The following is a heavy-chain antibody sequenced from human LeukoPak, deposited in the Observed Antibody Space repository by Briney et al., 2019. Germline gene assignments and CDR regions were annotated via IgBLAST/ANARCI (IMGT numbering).Heavy chain of an antibody. CDR1: GFTFSSYP. V-gene: IGHV3-30*09. Sequence: GGSLRLSCTASGFTFSSYPMHWVRQAPSKGLEWVAVIGYDGINKFYTDSVKGRFAISRDDSKSTLYLQMDSLRAEDTAVYFCARDFIRGAPDYLDLWGQGTLVTVAS. D-gene: IGHD3-10*01. J-gene: IGHJ4*02. CDR3: ARDFIRGAPDYLDL. CDR2: IGYDGINK.